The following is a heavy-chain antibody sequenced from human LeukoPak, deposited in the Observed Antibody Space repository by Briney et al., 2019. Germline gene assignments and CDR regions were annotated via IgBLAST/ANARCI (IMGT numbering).Heavy chain of an antibody. V-gene: IGHV3-23*01. Sequence: GGSLRLSCAASGFTFSSYAMSWVRQAPGKGLEWVSAISGSGGSTYYADSVKGRFTISRDNSKNTLYLQMNSLRAEDTAVYYCARRLGYHLVFDYWGQGTLVTVSS. CDR3: ARRLGYHLVFDY. D-gene: IGHD4-17*01. CDR1: GFTFSSYA. J-gene: IGHJ4*02. CDR2: ISGSGGST.